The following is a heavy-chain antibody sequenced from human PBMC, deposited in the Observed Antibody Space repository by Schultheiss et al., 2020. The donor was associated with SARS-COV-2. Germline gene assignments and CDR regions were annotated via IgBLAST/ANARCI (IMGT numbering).Heavy chain of an antibody. CDR2: IWYDGSNK. J-gene: IGHJ3*02. D-gene: IGHD6-13*01. V-gene: IGHV3-33*01. CDR1: GFTFSSYG. CDR3: ERGAGYSSSSLDAFDI. Sequence: GGSLRLSCAASGFTFSSYGMHWVRQAPGKGLEWVAVIWYDGSNKYYADSVKGRFTISRDNSKNTLYLQMNSLRAEDTAVYYCERGAGYSSSSLDAFDIWGQGTMVTVSS.